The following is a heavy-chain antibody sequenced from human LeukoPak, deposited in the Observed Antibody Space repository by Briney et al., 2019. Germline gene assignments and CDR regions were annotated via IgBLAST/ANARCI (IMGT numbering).Heavy chain of an antibody. CDR1: GVTFNSYE. J-gene: IGHJ4*02. CDR2: INSGGRTI. CDR3: ARGGGYVHY. Sequence: PGGALRLSCVASGVTFNSYEMNWVRQAPGKGLEWVSYINSGGRTIYYEDSVEGRFIISRDNDQNSLYLQMNSLRADDTAVYYCARGGGYVHYWGQGTLVTVSS. V-gene: IGHV3-48*03. D-gene: IGHD3-10*02.